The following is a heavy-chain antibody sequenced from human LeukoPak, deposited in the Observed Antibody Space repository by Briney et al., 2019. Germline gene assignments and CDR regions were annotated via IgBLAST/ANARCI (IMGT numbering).Heavy chain of an antibody. J-gene: IGHJ5*02. Sequence: GGSLRLSCAASGFTFSSYWMSWVRQAPGKGLEGVANIKQDGSEKYYVDSVKGRFTISRDNAKNSLYLQMNSLRAEDTAVYYCARIRYSSSWYPLWWFDPWGQGTLVTVSS. V-gene: IGHV3-7*01. D-gene: IGHD6-13*01. CDR3: ARIRYSSSWYPLWWFDP. CDR2: IKQDGSEK. CDR1: GFTFSSYW.